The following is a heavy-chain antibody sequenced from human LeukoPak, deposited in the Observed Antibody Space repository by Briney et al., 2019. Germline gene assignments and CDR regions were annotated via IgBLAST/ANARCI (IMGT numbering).Heavy chain of an antibody. CDR2: INPNSGGT. CDR1: GYTFTGYY. Sequence: ASVKVSCKASGYTFTGYYMHWVRQAPGQGLEWMGCINPNSGGTNYAQKFQGRVTMTRDTSISTAYMELSRLRSDDTAVYYCAREVEYYGSGSYWGVFDYWGQGTLVTVSS. V-gene: IGHV1-2*02. CDR3: AREVEYYGSGSYWGVFDY. J-gene: IGHJ4*02. D-gene: IGHD3-10*01.